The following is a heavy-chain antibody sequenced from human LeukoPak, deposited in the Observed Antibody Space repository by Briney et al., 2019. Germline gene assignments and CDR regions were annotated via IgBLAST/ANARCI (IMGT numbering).Heavy chain of an antibody. V-gene: IGHV4-39*07. CDR3: ARGAPVAGPYYFDY. CDR2: IYYSGST. D-gene: IGHD2-15*01. Sequence: SETLPLTCTVSGGSISSSSYYWGWIRQPPGKGLEWIGSIYYSGSTYYNPSLKSRVTISVDTSKNQFSLKLSSVTAADTAVYYCARGAPVAGPYYFDYWGQGALVTVSS. CDR1: GGSISSSSYY. J-gene: IGHJ4*02.